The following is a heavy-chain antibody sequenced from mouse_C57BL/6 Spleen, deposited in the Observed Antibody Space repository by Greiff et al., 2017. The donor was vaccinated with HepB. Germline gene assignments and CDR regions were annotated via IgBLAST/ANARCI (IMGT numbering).Heavy chain of an antibody. CDR1: GFTFNTYA. D-gene: IGHD2-5*01. CDR3: VRDWAYYSNLYAMDY. J-gene: IGHJ4*01. V-gene: IGHV10-3*01. CDR2: IRSKSSNYAT. Sequence: EVKVVESGGGLVQPKGSLKLSCAASGFTFNTYAMHWVRQAPGKGLEWVARIRSKSSNYATYYADSVKDRFTISRDDSQSMLYLQMNNLKTEDTAIYYCVRDWAYYSNLYAMDYWGQGTSVTVSS.